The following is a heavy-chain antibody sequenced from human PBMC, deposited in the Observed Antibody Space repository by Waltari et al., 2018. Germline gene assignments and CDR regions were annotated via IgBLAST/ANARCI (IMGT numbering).Heavy chain of an antibody. Sequence: QVQLVESGGGVVQPGGSLRLSCAASGFSFNSYGMHWVRQATGKGMGWVAIVRFDGIEEYYSDSVQGRFTISRDTSKNTLYLQMNSLRPEDTAIYYCARDLRDHYFDYWGQGTLVTVSS. V-gene: IGHV3-30*02. CDR3: ARDLRDHYFDY. J-gene: IGHJ4*02. CDR1: GFSFNSYG. CDR2: VRFDGIEE. D-gene: IGHD2-21*01.